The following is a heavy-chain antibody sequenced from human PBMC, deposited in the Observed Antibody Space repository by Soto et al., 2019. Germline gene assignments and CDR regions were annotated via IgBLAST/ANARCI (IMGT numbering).Heavy chain of an antibody. CDR3: ARPSETRNIVATIFAFDI. V-gene: IGHV5-51*01. CDR2: IYPGDSDT. CDR1: GYSFTSYW. D-gene: IGHD5-12*01. J-gene: IGHJ3*02. Sequence: GESLKISCKGSGYSFTSYWIGWARQMPGKGLEWMGIIYPGDSDTRYSPSFQGQVTISADKSISTAYLQWSSLKASDTAMYYCARPSETRNIVATIFAFDIWGQGTMDTGSS.